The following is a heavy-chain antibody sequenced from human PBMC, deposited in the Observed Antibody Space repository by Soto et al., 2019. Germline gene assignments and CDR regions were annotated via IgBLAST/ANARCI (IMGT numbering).Heavy chain of an antibody. CDR3: ARLTSSEAAPDAFDI. CDR2: INPSGGST. D-gene: IGHD6-13*01. CDR1: GYTLTSDY. Sequence: APVKGSWKGVGYTLTSDYVRWRRHATGQGLEWMGIINPSGGSTSYAQKFQGRVTMTRDTSTSTVYMELSSLRSEDTAVYYCARLTSSEAAPDAFDIWGQGTMVTVSS. V-gene: IGHV1-46*03. J-gene: IGHJ3*02.